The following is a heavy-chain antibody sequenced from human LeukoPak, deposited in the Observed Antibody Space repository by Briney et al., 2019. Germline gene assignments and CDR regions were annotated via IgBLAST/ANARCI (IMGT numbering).Heavy chain of an antibody. D-gene: IGHD6-13*01. J-gene: IGHJ6*03. CDR2: IWYDGSNK. Sequence: GGSLRLSCAASGFTFNSYGMHWVRQAPGKGLEWVAVIWYDGSNKYYADSVKGRFTISRDNSKNTLYLQMNSLRAEDTAVYYCAKTGYSSSWYWDYYYYMDVWGKGTTVTVSS. CDR3: AKTGYSSSWYWDYYYYMDV. V-gene: IGHV3-33*06. CDR1: GFTFNSYG.